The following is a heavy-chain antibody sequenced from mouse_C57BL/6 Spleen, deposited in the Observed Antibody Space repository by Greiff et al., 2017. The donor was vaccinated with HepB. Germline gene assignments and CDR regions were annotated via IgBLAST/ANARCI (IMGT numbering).Heavy chain of an antibody. CDR2: ILPSIGRT. Sequence: VKLQESGSELRSPGSSVKLSCKDFDSEVFPIAYMSWVRQKPGHGFEWIGGILPSIGRTIYGEKFEDKATLDADTLSNTAYLELNSLTSEDSAIYYCARGAGGYTWFAYWGQGTLVTVSA. CDR3: ARGAGGYTWFAY. D-gene: IGHD2-2*01. CDR1: DSEVFPIAY. J-gene: IGHJ3*01. V-gene: IGHV15-2*01.